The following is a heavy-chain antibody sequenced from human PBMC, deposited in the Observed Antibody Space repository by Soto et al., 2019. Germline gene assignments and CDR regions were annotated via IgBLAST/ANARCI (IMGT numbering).Heavy chain of an antibody. Sequence: SETLSLTCTVSGGSISSYYWSWIRQPPGKGLEWIGYIYYSGSTNYDPSLKSRVPISVDTSKNQFSLKLSSVTAADTAVYYCARLVIGYGLEDYYYMDVWGKGTTVTVSS. J-gene: IGHJ6*03. V-gene: IGHV4-59*08. CDR2: IYYSGST. D-gene: IGHD5-12*01. CDR3: ARLVIGYGLEDYYYMDV. CDR1: GGSISSYY.